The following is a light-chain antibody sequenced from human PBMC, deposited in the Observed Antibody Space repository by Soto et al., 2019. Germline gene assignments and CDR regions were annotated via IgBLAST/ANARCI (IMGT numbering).Light chain of an antibody. V-gene: IGLV2-14*01. CDR2: DVN. J-gene: IGLJ2*01. CDR1: SSDVGGYNY. Sequence: QSALTQPASVSGSPGQSITISCTGTSSDVGGYNYVSWYQQHPGKAPKLMIYDVNNRPSGVSNRFSGSKSDNTASLTISGLQAEDEADYYCSSYTGSSTDVVFGGGTKLTVL. CDR3: SSYTGSSTDVV.